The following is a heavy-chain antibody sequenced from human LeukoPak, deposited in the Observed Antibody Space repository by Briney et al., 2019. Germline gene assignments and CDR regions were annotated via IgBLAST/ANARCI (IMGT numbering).Heavy chain of an antibody. Sequence: GGSLRLSCAASGFTFDDYTMHWVRQAPGKGLEWVSLISWDGGSTYYADSVKGRFTISRDNRKNSLYLQMNILRTEDTAFYFCAKDIGRTRYNNGWYGGALDYWDQGTLVTVSS. CDR3: AKDIGRTRYNNGWYGGALDY. V-gene: IGHV3-43*01. CDR1: GFTFDDYT. J-gene: IGHJ4*02. D-gene: IGHD6-19*01. CDR2: ISWDGGST.